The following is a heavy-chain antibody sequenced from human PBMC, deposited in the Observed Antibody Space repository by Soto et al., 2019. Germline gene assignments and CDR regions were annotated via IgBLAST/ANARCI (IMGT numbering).Heavy chain of an antibody. V-gene: IGHV4-39*07. J-gene: IGHJ5*02. CDR2: IYYSGST. Sequence: ETLSLTCIVSGGSISSSSYYWGLIRQPPEKGLEWIGSIYYSGSTNYNPSLKSRVTISVDTSKNQFSLKLSSVTAADTAVYYCARERPDGSRLDPWGQGTLVTVSS. CDR1: GGSISSSSYY. CDR3: ARERPDGSRLDP. D-gene: IGHD6-13*01.